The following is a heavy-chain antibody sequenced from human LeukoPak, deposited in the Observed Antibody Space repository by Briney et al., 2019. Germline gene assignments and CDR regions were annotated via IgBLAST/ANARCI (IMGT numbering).Heavy chain of an antibody. CDR2: ISWNSGSI. D-gene: IGHD1-26*01. V-gene: IGHV3-9*01. CDR3: AKDRPSPGKNYYFDY. Sequence: PGGSLRLSCAASGFTFDDYAMHWVRQAPGKGLEWVSGISWNSGSIGYADSVKGRFTISRDNAKNSLYLQMNSLGAEDTALYYCAKDRPSPGKNYYFDYWGQGTLVTVSS. J-gene: IGHJ4*02. CDR1: GFTFDDYA.